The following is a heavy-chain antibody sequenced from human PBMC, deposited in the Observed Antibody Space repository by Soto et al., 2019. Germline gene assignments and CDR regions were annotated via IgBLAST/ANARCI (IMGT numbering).Heavy chain of an antibody. CDR1: GDSISAYY. Sequence: QVQLQESGPGLVKPSETLSLACSVSGDSISAYYWSWIRQPPGKGLEWIGYVSHSGSTNYNPSLKRRVTISVDTSKSQFSLKLSSVTAADTAMYYCARMDSSLEHFGLDVWGQGTTVTVSS. CDR2: VSHSGST. CDR3: ARMDSSLEHFGLDV. V-gene: IGHV4-59*01. J-gene: IGHJ6*02. D-gene: IGHD3-22*01.